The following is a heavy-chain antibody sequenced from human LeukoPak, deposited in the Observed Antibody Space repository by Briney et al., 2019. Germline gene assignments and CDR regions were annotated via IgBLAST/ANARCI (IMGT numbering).Heavy chain of an antibody. CDR2: IIIRTKGGAT. D-gene: IGHD3-22*01. CDR3: TTYRYSYDVTGYSYFDY. V-gene: IGHV3-15*01. Sequence: PGGSLRLSCTASGLSFSNSWMRWVRQAPGKGLDGVGRIIIRTKGGATDYAAPVRGRFTISRDDSHNSLYLQMTGLKTEDTDVYYCTTYRYSYDVTGYSYFDYWGQGFPVSVSS. J-gene: IGHJ4*02. CDR1: GLSFSNSW.